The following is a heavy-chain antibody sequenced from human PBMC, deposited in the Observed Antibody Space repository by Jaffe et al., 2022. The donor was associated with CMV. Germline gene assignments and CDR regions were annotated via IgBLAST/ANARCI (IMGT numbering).Heavy chain of an antibody. J-gene: IGHJ3*02. CDR2: IYYSGST. CDR1: GGSISSYY. CDR3: ARMPVTYYYDSSGYYYRAHDAFDI. V-gene: IGHV4-59*01. D-gene: IGHD3-22*01. Sequence: QVQLQESGPGLVKPSETLSLTCTVSGGSISSYYWSWIRQPPGKGLEWIGYIYYSGSTNYNPSLKSRVTISVDTSKNQFSLKLSSVTAADTAVYYCARMPVTYYYDSSGYYYRAHDAFDIWGQGTMVTVSS.